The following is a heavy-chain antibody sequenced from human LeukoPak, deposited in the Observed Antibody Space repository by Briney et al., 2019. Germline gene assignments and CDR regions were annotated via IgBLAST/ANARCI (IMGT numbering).Heavy chain of an antibody. CDR2: LKQDVSET. V-gene: IGHV3-7*01. CDR3: ARDPIVAQGSDAFDI. CDR1: GFTFCYYW. D-gene: IGHD2/OR15-2a*01. J-gene: IGHJ3*02. Sequence: PGGSLRLSGAASGFTFCYYWMSWVRHAPGKGLEGVANLKQDVSETCYVDYVKGRYTMSRENAKNALSLQMNRLRAEETGVYYCARDPIVAQGSDAFDIWGQGTTVIVCS.